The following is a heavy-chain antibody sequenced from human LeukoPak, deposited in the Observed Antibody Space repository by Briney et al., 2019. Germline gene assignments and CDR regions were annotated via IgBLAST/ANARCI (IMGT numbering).Heavy chain of an antibody. CDR2: INPSGGDT. V-gene: IGHV1-46*01. Sequence: ASVKVSCKASGYILSSYNMHWVRQAPGQGLEWLGIINPSGGDTKYAQKFQGRVTLTRDKSTSTVYMELSSLTSDDTAVYYCARGVEWPPREKLIDYWGQGTLVTVSS. CDR1: GYILSSYN. D-gene: IGHD3-3*01. CDR3: ARGVEWPPREKLIDY. J-gene: IGHJ4*02.